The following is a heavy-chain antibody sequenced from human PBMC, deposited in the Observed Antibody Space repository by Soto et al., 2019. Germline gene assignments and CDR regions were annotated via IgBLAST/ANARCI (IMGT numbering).Heavy chain of an antibody. CDR3: ARASKAGILRWSPRNWFDP. D-gene: IGHD4-17*01. CDR2: INYSGST. CDR1: GGSFSGYY. J-gene: IGHJ5*02. Sequence: KPSETLSLTCAVYGGSFSGYYWSWIRQPPGKGLEWIGEINYSGSTNYNPSLKSRVTISVDTSKNQFSLKLSSVTAADTAVYYCARASKAGILRWSPRNWFDPWGQGTLVTVS. V-gene: IGHV4-34*01.